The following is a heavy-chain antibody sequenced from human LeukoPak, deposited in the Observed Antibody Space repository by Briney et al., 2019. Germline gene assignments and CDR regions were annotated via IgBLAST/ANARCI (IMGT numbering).Heavy chain of an antibody. J-gene: IGHJ3*02. CDR2: ISSSGSTI. D-gene: IGHD4-17*01. Sequence: PGGSLRLSCAASGFTFSSYEMNWVRQAPGKGLEWVSYISSSGSTIYYADSVKGRFTISRDNAKNSLYLQMNSLRAEDTAVYYCARDRRHDYGDYADAFDIWGQGTMVTVSS. CDR3: ARDRRHDYGDYADAFDI. CDR1: GFTFSSYE. V-gene: IGHV3-48*03.